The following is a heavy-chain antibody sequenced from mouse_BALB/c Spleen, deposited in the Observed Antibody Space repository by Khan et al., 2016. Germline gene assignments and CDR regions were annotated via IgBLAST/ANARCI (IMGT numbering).Heavy chain of an antibody. D-gene: IGHD2-3*01. CDR2: INTYTGEP. J-gene: IGHJ3*01. CDR3: ARFYDNYYGFAY. Sequence: QIQLVQSGPELKKPGETVKISCKASGYTFTNYGMNWVKQAPGKGLKWMGWINTYTGEPTFADDFKGRFAFSLDTSASTAYLQINNLKHEDMATYFCARFYDNYYGFAYWGQGTLVTVSA. V-gene: IGHV9-1*02. CDR1: GYTFTNYG.